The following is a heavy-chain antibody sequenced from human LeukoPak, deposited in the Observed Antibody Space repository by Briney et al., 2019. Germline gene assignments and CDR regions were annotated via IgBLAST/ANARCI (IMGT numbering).Heavy chain of an antibody. CDR1: GFTFSSYW. J-gene: IGHJ4*02. CDR3: ASDFTGRDDY. V-gene: IGHV3-74*01. D-gene: IGHD2-8*02. Sequence: GGSLRLSCAASGFTFSSYWMHWVRQARGKGLVWVSRMNTDGSRTDYADSVRGRFTISRDNAWNTLYLQMNSLGVEDTAVYFCASDFTGRDDYWGQGTLVTVSS. CDR2: MNTDGSRT.